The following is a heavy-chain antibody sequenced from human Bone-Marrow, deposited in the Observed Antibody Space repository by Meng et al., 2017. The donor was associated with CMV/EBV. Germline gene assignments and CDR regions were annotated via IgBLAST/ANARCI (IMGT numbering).Heavy chain of an antibody. CDR1: GFTFDDYA. CDR2: ISSSSSYI. D-gene: IGHD3-10*01. Sequence: GGSLRLSCAASGFTFDDYAMHWVRQAPGKGLEWVSSISSSSSYIYYADSVKGRFTISRDNAKNSLYLQMNSLRAEDTAVYYCARDPRGYYGSGSYRSDYWGQGTLVTVSS. V-gene: IGHV3-21*01. CDR3: ARDPRGYYGSGSYRSDY. J-gene: IGHJ4*02.